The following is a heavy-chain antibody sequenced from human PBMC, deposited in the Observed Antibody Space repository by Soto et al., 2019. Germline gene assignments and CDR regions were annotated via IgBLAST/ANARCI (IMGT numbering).Heavy chain of an antibody. V-gene: IGHV3-21*01. J-gene: IGHJ4*02. CDR1: GFTFSSYS. CDR3: ARVRSAGDFDY. Sequence: GGSLRLSCAASGFTFSSYSMNWVRQAPGKGLEWVSSISSSSSYIYYADSVKGRFTISRDNAKNSLYLQMNSLRAEGTAVYYCARVRSAGDFDYWGQGTLVTVSS. CDR2: ISSSSSYI. D-gene: IGHD6-13*01.